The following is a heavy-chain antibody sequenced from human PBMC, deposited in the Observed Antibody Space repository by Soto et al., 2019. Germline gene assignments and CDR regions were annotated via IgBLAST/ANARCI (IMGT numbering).Heavy chain of an antibody. Sequence: AASVKVSCKASGYTFTSYGISWVRQAPGQGLEWMGWISAYNGNTNYAQKLQGRVTMTTDTSTSTAYMELRSLRSDDTAVYYCARDNGYYYDSSGYYYPPFYDYWGQGTLVTVSS. CDR3: ARDNGYYYDSSGYYYPPFYDY. V-gene: IGHV1-18*01. D-gene: IGHD3-22*01. CDR2: ISAYNGNT. J-gene: IGHJ4*02. CDR1: GYTFTSYG.